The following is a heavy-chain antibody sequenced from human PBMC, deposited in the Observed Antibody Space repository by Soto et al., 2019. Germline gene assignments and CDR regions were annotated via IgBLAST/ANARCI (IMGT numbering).Heavy chain of an antibody. CDR3: AKDTTSWYYYYGMDV. J-gene: IGHJ6*02. CDR1: GFTFSSNG. CDR2: ISYDGSNK. V-gene: IGHV3-30*18. D-gene: IGHD1-26*01. Sequence: QVQLVESGGGVVQPGRSLRLSCAASGFTFSSNGMHWVRQAPGKGLEWVAVISYDGSNKYYADSVKGRFTISRDNSKNTLYLQMNSLRAEDTAVYYCAKDTTSWYYYYGMDVWGQGTKVTVSS.